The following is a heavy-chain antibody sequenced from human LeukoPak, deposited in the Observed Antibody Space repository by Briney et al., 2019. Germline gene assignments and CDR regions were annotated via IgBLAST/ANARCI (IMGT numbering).Heavy chain of an antibody. D-gene: IGHD5-24*01. CDR2: IYHSGST. J-gene: IGHJ3*02. CDR1: GGSISSGDYY. V-gene: IGHV4-30-2*01. Sequence: PSQTLSLTCTVSGGSISSGDYYWSWIRQPPGKGLEWIGYIYHSGSTYYNPSLKSRVTISVDRSNNQFSLKLSSVTAADTAVYYCARRKGGYNLRAFDIWGQGTMVTVSS. CDR3: ARRKGGYNLRAFDI.